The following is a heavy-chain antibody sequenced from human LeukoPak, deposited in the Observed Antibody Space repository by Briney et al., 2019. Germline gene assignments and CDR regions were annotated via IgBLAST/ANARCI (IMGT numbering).Heavy chain of an antibody. J-gene: IGHJ4*02. D-gene: IGHD6-13*01. V-gene: IGHV4-30-4*01. Sequence: SQTLSLTCTVSGGSISSGDYYWSWIRQPPGKGLEWIGYIYYSGSTNYNPSLKSRVTISVDTSKKQFSLKLSSVTAADTAIYYCATRIAAAGTPFDYWGQGTLVTVSS. CDR2: IYYSGST. CDR1: GGSISSGDYY. CDR3: ATRIAAAGTPFDY.